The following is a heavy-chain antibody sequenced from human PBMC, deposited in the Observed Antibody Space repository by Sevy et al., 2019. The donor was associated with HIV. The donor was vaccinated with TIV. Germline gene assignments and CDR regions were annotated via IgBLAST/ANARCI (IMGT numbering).Heavy chain of an antibody. CDR2: ILHDGSYR. CDR3: AKNRLPGGSYFSRHGLDV. CDR1: GFTFSSYD. V-gene: IGHV3-30*18. J-gene: IGHJ6*02. D-gene: IGHD3-10*01. Sequence: GGSLRLSCAASGFTFSSYDMHWVRQAPGKGLEWVAIILHDGSYREYVDSVRGRFTMSRDNSKNTMYLQRNGLSIEDTAVYYCAKNRLPGGSYFSRHGLDVWGRGTTVTVSS.